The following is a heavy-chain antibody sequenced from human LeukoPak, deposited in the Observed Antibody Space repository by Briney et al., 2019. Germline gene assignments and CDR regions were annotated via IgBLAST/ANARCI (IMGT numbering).Heavy chain of an antibody. CDR3: AKGYSSAYNYYYYAMDV. J-gene: IGHJ6*02. V-gene: IGHV3-30*18. CDR2: ISYDGSNE. D-gene: IGHD6-25*01. Sequence: GGSLRLSCAASGFTFSSYAMSWVRQAPGKGLEWVAVISYDGSNEYYADSVKGRFTISRDNSKNTLYLQMNSLRAEDTAVYYCAKGYSSAYNYYYYAMDVWGQGTTVTVSS. CDR1: GFTFSSYA.